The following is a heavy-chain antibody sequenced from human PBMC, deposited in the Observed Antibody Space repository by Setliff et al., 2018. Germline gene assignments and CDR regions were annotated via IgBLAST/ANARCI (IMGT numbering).Heavy chain of an antibody. CDR3: TRSTSGAFDY. Sequence: GGSLRLSCAASGFIFDEYAMHWVRQAPGKGLEWVSGISWNSYHIDYAGSVKGRFTISRDTAKNSLSLQMNSLRAEDTAVYYCTRSTSGAFDYWGQGALVTVSS. D-gene: IGHD2-2*01. CDR2: ISWNSYHI. CDR1: GFIFDEYA. V-gene: IGHV3-9*01. J-gene: IGHJ4*02.